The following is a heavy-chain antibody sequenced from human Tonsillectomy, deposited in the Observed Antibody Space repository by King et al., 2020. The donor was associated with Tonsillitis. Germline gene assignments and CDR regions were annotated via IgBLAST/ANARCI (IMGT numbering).Heavy chain of an antibody. Sequence: QLQESGPGLVKPSETLSLTCAVSGYSISSGYYWGWIRQPPGKGLEWIGSIYHSGSTYYNPSLKSRVTISVDTSKNQFSLKLSSVTAADTAVYYCARDPPGGATFHPHDAFDIWGQGTMVTVSS. J-gene: IGHJ3*02. V-gene: IGHV4-38-2*02. D-gene: IGHD1-26*01. CDR3: ARDPPGGATFHPHDAFDI. CDR2: IYHSGST. CDR1: GYSISSGYY.